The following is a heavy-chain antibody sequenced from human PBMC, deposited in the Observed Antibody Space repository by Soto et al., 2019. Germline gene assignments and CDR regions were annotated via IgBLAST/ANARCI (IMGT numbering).Heavy chain of an antibody. CDR3: ARAGYGSGYSCYDNWFDP. V-gene: IGHV1-69*02. CDR2: IIPILGIA. D-gene: IGHD2-15*01. Sequence: QVQLVQSGAEVKKPGSSVKVSCKASGGTFSSYTISWVRQAPGQGLEWMGRIIPILGIANYAQKFQGRVTITADKSTRTAYMELRSLRSEATAVYYCARAGYGSGYSCYDNWFDPWCQGTLVTVSS. CDR1: GGTFSSYT. J-gene: IGHJ5*02.